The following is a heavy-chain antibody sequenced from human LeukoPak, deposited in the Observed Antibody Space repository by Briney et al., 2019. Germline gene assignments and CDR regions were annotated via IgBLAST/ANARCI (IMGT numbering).Heavy chain of an antibody. CDR3: ARCIVATRHWYFDL. V-gene: IGHV3-7*03. CDR2: IKEDGTEK. CDR1: GFTFSNYR. D-gene: IGHD2-15*01. Sequence: GGSLRLSCAASGFTFSNYRMNWVRQAPGKGLEWVANIKEDGTEKYYVGSVKGRFTMSRDNAKNSLYLQMNSLRAEDTAVYYCARCIVATRHWYFDLWGRGTLVTVSS. J-gene: IGHJ2*01.